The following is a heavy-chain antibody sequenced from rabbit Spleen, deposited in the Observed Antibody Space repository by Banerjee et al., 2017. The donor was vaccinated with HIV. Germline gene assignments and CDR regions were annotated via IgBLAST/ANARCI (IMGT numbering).Heavy chain of an antibody. D-gene: IGHD1-1*01. J-gene: IGHJ4*01. Sequence: QEQLEESGGGLVQPEGSLTLTCKASGFDFSSSGYMCWVRQAPGKGLEWIGCIYNGDDSTYYASWVNGRFTISKTSSTTVDLKMTSLTVADTATYFCAGDDSDSGWSLHLWGPGSLVTVS. V-gene: IGHV1S45*01. CDR1: GFDFSSSGY. CDR3: AGDDSDSGWSLHL. CDR2: IYNGDDST.